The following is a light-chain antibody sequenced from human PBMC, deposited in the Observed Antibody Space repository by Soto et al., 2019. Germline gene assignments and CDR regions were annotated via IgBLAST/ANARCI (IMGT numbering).Light chain of an antibody. V-gene: IGKV3-20*01. CDR3: QQYGSSGT. Sequence: EMGMTQSPATLSVSPGEAATLSCRASHSVYNNLAWYQQRPGQAPRLLIYGASNRATGNPDRFSGSGSGTDFTLTISRLETEDFAVYYCQQYGSSGTFGKGTKVDI. CDR1: HSVYNN. J-gene: IGKJ1*01. CDR2: GAS.